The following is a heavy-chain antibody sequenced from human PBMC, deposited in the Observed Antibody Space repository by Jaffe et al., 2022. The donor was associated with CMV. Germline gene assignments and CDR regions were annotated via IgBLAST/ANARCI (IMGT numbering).Heavy chain of an antibody. CDR1: GFTFSSYW. J-gene: IGHJ5*02. Sequence: EVQLVESGGGLVQPGGSLRLSCAASGFTFSSYWMSWVRQAPGKGLEWVANIKQDGSEKYYVDSVKGRFTISRDNAKNSLYLQMNSLRAEDTAVYYCARDIVVVVAATPLPLHWFDPWGQGTLVTVSS. V-gene: IGHV3-7*03. CDR2: IKQDGSEK. CDR3: ARDIVVVVAATPLPLHWFDP. D-gene: IGHD2-15*01.